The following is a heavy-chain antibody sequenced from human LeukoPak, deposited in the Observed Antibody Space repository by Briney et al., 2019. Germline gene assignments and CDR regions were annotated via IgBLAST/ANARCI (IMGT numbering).Heavy chain of an antibody. CDR1: GGTFSSYA. D-gene: IGHD2-2*01. CDR2: IIPIFGTA. Sequence: SVKVSCKASGGTFSSYAISWVRQAPGQGLEWMGGIIPIFGTANYAQKFQGRVTITTDESTSTAYMELSSLRSEDTAVYYCARGEGPVVVPAAHYYFDYWGQGTLVTVSS. CDR3: ARGEGPVVVPAAHYYFDY. V-gene: IGHV1-69*05. J-gene: IGHJ4*02.